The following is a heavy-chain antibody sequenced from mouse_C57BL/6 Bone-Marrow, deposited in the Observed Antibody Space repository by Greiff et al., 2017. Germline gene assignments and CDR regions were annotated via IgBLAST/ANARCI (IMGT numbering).Heavy chain of an antibody. Sequence: VQLQQPGAELVKPGASVKMSCKASGYTFTSYWITWVKPRPGQGLEWIGDIYPGCGSPNYNEKFKSKATLTLDTSSSTAYMQLSSLTSEDSAVYYCARPYYINYWYFDVWGTGTTVTVSS. D-gene: IGHD2-5*01. CDR1: GYTFTSYW. CDR2: IYPGCGSP. J-gene: IGHJ1*03. V-gene: IGHV1-55*01. CDR3: ARPYYINYWYFDV.